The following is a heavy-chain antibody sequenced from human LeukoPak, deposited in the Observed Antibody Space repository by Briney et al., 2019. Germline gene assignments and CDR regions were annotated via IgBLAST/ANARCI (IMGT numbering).Heavy chain of an antibody. CDR3: ARARYYYDSSGYRPVPYYFDY. CDR2: IFYSGST. J-gene: IGHJ4*02. D-gene: IGHD3-22*01. V-gene: IGHV4-59*01. CDR1: GGSISSYY. Sequence: PSETLSLTCTVSGGSISSYYWSWIRRPPGKGLEWIGYIFYSGSTNYNPSLKSRVTISVDTSKNQFSLKLTSVTAADTAMYYCARARYYYDSSGYRPVPYYFDYWGQGTLVTVSS.